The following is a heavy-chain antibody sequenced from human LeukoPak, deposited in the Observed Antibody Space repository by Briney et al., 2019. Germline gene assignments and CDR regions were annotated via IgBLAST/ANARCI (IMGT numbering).Heavy chain of an antibody. V-gene: IGHV4-59*11. Sequence: SETLSLTCTVSGGSISSHYWSWIRQPPGKGLEWIGYIYYSGSTNYNPSLKSRVTISVDTSKNQFSLKLSSVTAADTAVYYCARVSVYYGSGSPPLGKKTYYYYYMDVWGKGTTVTVSS. CDR3: ARVSVYYGSGSPPLGKKTYYYYYMDV. CDR1: GGSISSHY. D-gene: IGHD3-10*01. CDR2: IYYSGST. J-gene: IGHJ6*03.